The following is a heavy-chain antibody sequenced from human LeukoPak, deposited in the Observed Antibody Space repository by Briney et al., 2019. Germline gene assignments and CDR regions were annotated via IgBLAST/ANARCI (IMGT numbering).Heavy chain of an antibody. V-gene: IGHV1-69*04. CDR3: AGDQVTGTTFWFDP. CDR1: VGTFSSYT. CDR2: IIPILGIA. J-gene: IGHJ5*02. Sequence: ASVKVSCKASVGTFSSYTISWVRQAPGQGLEWMGRIIPILGIANYAQKFQGRVTITADKSTSTAYMELSSLRSDDTAVYYWAGDQVTGTTFWFDPWGQGALVTVSS. D-gene: IGHD1-7*01.